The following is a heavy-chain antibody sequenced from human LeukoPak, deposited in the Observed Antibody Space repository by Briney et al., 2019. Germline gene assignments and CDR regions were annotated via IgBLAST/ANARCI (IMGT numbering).Heavy chain of an antibody. D-gene: IGHD2-8*01. J-gene: IGHJ5*02. CDR2: IYPSGST. V-gene: IGHV4-4*07. CDR1: GGSITTDY. Sequence: PSETLSLTCTVSGGSITTDYWNWIRQPAGKGLEWVGLIYPSGSTKYNPSLKSRVTISLDKSKNQFSLKLSSVTAADTALYYCARTIHEWGWFDPWGQGTLVTVSS. CDR3: ARTIHEWGWFDP.